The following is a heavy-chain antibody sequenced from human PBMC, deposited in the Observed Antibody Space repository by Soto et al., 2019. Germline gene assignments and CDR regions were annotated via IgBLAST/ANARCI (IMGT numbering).Heavy chain of an antibody. Sequence: QVQLLQSGAEVKKPGASVKVSCKVSGHTLTELSMHWVRQTPGRGLEWMGGFDPEDGETIFAQKLQGRVTMTEDTSTDSTYMELTSLRSEDTAVYYCAAGGTRWLHSPFDYWGQGPLVTISS. CDR1: GHTLTELS. J-gene: IGHJ4*02. D-gene: IGHD1-1*01. CDR3: AAGGTRWLHSPFDY. CDR2: FDPEDGET. V-gene: IGHV1-24*01.